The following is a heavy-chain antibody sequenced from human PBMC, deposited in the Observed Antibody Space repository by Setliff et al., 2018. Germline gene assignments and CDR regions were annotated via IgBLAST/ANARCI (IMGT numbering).Heavy chain of an antibody. CDR1: GGSFSTYY. CDR3: RLAHCSTTSCGEALDY. Sequence: PSETLSLTCAVYGGSFSTYYWSWIRQPPGKGLEWIGEISHSGSTNYNPSLKSRVTMSVDTSKNQFSLNLNSVTAADTAVYYFRLAHCSTTSCGEALDYWSQGTLVTVSS. J-gene: IGHJ4*02. V-gene: IGHV4-34*01. D-gene: IGHD2-2*01. CDR2: ISHSGST.